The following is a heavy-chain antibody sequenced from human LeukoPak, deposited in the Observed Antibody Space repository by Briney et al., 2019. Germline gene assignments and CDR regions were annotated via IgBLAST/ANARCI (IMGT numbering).Heavy chain of an antibody. Sequence: PGGSLRLSCAASGFTFSGYSMNWVRQAPGKGLEWVSSISSSSSYIYYADSVKGRFTMSRDNAKNSLYLQMNSLGADDTAVYYCARGGGYYIMDVWGQGTTVTVSS. J-gene: IGHJ6*02. V-gene: IGHV3-21*01. CDR3: ARGGGYYIMDV. CDR2: ISSSSSYI. D-gene: IGHD3-10*01. CDR1: GFTFSGYS.